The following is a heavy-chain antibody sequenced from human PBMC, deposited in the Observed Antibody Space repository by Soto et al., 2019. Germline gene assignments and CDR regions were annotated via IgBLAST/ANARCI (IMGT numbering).Heavy chain of an antibody. D-gene: IGHD3-10*01. CDR1: GNTFSNYD. J-gene: IGHJ4*02. V-gene: IGHV1-8*01. Sequence: QVQLVQSGAELKKPGASVKVSCKASGNTFSNYDMNWVRQATGQGPEWIGWVNPNNGDTGYAQKFQGRVTLTTDISTTTAYMELTSLRSEDTAIYYCAKVSRKGSAIDFDYWGQGTLITVSS. CDR2: VNPNNGDT. CDR3: AKVSRKGSAIDFDY.